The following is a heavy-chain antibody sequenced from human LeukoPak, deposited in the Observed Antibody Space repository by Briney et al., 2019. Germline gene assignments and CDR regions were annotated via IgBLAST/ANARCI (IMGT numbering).Heavy chain of an antibody. J-gene: IGHJ4*02. CDR2: ISSSSSTI. V-gene: IGHV3-48*01. CDR3: ARWLVKYYFDY. CDR1: GFTFSSYS. Sequence: GGSLRLSCAASGFTFSSYSMNWVRQAPGKGLEWVSYISSSSSTIYYADSVRGRFTISRDNAKNSLYLQMNSLRAEDTAVYYCARWLVKYYFDYWGQGTLVTVSS. D-gene: IGHD6-19*01.